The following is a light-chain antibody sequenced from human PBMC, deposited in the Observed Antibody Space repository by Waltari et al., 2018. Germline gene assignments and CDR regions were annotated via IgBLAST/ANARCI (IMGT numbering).Light chain of an antibody. Sequence: DIQMTQSPSTQSASVGDRVTITCRASQSVNRWLAWYQQKPGKAPKLLISKASALQNGVAPRFSGGGSGTEFTLTISNLQPDDSSTYYCQQYEAFPVTFGHGTKVEIK. CDR1: QSVNRW. CDR2: KAS. V-gene: IGKV1-5*03. J-gene: IGKJ1*01. CDR3: QQYEAFPVT.